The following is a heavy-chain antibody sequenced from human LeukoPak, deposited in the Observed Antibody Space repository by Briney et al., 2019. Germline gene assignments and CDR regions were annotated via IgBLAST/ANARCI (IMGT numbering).Heavy chain of an antibody. CDR2: INPNSGGT. Sequence: VASVKVSCKASGYTFTSYGISWVRQAPGQGLEWMGWINPNSGGTNYAQKFQGRVTMTRDTSISTAYMELSRLRSDDTAVYYCARDDGDYVYVVYWGQGTLVTVSS. CDR1: GYTFTSYG. D-gene: IGHD4-17*01. V-gene: IGHV1-2*02. J-gene: IGHJ4*02. CDR3: ARDDGDYVYVVY.